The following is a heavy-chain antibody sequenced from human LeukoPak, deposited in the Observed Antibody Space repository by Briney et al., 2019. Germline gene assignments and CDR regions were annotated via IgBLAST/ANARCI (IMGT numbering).Heavy chain of an antibody. CDR3: VGHGARQWLVNY. CDR2: IYYSGST. CDR1: GGSISSGGYY. V-gene: IGHV4-31*03. D-gene: IGHD6-19*01. Sequence: SQTLSLTCTVSGGSISSGGYYWSWIRQHPGKGLEWIGYIYYSGSTYYNPSLKSRVTISVDTSKNQFSLKPSSVTAADTAVYYCVGHGARQWLVNYWGQGTLVTVSS. J-gene: IGHJ4*02.